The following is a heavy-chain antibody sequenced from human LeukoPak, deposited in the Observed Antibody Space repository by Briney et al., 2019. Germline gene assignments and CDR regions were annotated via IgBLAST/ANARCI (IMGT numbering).Heavy chain of an antibody. CDR2: ISWNSGCT. Sequence: GGSLSLSCLASGFTLDQYAMQWVRPPPGTGLDWVSGISWNSGCTGYAGSVKGRFSISRANARNSLFLPMTCPRAQAMALYYSVKDMGGDYYGSAFDAWGQGTLVTVSS. V-gene: IGHV3-9*03. D-gene: IGHD3-10*01. J-gene: IGHJ4*02. CDR1: GFTLDQYA. CDR3: VKDMGGDYYGSAFDA.